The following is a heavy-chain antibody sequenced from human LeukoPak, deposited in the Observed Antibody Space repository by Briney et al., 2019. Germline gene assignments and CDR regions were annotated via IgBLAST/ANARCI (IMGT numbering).Heavy chain of an antibody. J-gene: IGHJ6*03. CDR3: AKGWGLEWLRNYYYMDV. Sequence: GGSLRLSCAASGFTFSSYAMSWVRQAPGKGREWVSAISGSGGSTYYADSVKGRFTISRDNSKNTLYLQMNSLRAEDTAVYYCAKGWGLEWLRNYYYMDVWGKGTTVTVSS. D-gene: IGHD3-3*01. CDR2: ISGSGGST. V-gene: IGHV3-23*01. CDR1: GFTFSSYA.